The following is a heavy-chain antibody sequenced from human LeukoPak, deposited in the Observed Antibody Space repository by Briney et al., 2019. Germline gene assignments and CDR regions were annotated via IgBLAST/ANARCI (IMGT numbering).Heavy chain of an antibody. CDR1: GDSISRRSSY. CDR3: ARTPRRPRGYSGYDPPAY. D-gene: IGHD5-12*01. V-gene: IGHV4-39*07. Sequence: PSGTLSLTCSVSGDSISRRSSYWTWIRQPPGTGLEWIGEINHSGSTDYNPSLKSRVAISLDTSNNQFSLKLSSVTAADTAVYYCARTPRRPRGYSGYDPPAYWGQGTLVTVSS. J-gene: IGHJ4*02. CDR2: INHSGST.